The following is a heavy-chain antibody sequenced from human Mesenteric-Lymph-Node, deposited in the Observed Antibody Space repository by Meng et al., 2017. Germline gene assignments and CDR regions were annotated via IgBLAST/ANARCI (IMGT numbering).Heavy chain of an antibody. Sequence: GESLKISCAASGFTFSSYWMSWVRQAPGKGLEWVANIKQDGSEKYYVDSVKGRFTISRDNAKNSLYLQMNSLRAEDTAVYYCARPTYYYDSSGPGPFDYWGQGTLVTVSS. D-gene: IGHD3-22*01. J-gene: IGHJ4*02. CDR3: ARPTYYYDSSGPGPFDY. CDR2: IKQDGSEK. CDR1: GFTFSSYW. V-gene: IGHV3-7*01.